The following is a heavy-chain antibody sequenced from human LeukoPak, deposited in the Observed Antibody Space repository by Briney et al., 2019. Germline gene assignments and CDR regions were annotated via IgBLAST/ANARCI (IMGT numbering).Heavy chain of an antibody. D-gene: IGHD3-10*01. J-gene: IGHJ4*02. CDR1: GFTFSGYW. CDR2: INSDGFST. CDR3: ARYRSGSYFDY. V-gene: IGHV3-74*01. Sequence: RSGGSLRLSGAASGFTFSGYWMPWVRKAPGKGLVWVSRINSDGFSTTYADSVKGRFTISRDNAKNTLYLQMNSLRAEDTALYYCARYRSGSYFDYWGQGTLVTVSS.